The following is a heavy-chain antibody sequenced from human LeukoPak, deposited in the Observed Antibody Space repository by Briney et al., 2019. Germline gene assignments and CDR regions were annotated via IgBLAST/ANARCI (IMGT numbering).Heavy chain of an antibody. CDR3: ARGPEMATRSGYYFDY. J-gene: IGHJ4*02. CDR1: GFSFSSYW. CDR2: ISSGGNTI. D-gene: IGHD5-24*01. V-gene: IGHV3-48*04. Sequence: GGSLRLSCAASGFSFSSYWMHWVRQAPGKGLEWVSYISSGGNTIYYADSVKGRFTISRDNAKNSLYLQMNSLRAEDTAVYYCARGPEMATRSGYYFDYWGQGTLVTVSS.